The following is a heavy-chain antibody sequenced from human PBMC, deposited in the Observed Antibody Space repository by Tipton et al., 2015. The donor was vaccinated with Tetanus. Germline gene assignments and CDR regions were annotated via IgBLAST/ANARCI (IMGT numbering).Heavy chain of an antibody. Sequence: TLSLTCTVSGGPISGHYWSWIRQTPGRGLEWIGYISYAGYTSYSPSLKNRVTMSVDTSKNQFSLKLKSVTAADTAVYYCAREMNRFFDICGRGTLVTVST. V-gene: IGHV4-59*11. J-gene: IGHJ2*01. CDR1: GGPISGHY. D-gene: IGHD1-14*01. CDR2: ISYAGYT. CDR3: AREMNRFFDI.